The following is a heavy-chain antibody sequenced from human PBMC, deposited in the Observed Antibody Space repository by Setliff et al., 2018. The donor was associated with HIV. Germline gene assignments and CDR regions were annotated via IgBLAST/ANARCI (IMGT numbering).Heavy chain of an antibody. J-gene: IGHJ6*03. CDR1: GGSISSYY. Sequence: SETPSLTCTVSGGSISSYYWSWIRQPPGKGLEWIGYIYYSGSTNYNPSLKSRVTISVDTSKDQFSLKLSSVTAADTAVYYCARCYYNFWSGYPLDYMDVWGKGTTVTVSS. CDR2: IYYSGST. D-gene: IGHD3-3*01. CDR3: ARCYYNFWSGYPLDYMDV. V-gene: IGHV4-59*08.